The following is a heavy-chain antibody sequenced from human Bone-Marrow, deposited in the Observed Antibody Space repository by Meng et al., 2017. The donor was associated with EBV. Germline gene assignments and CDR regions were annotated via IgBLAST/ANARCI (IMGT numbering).Heavy chain of an antibody. CDR3: ASESGRGFTPDY. CDR1: GGTFSSDA. V-gene: IGHV1-69*01. Sequence: QVQLGQLGAEVKKPGSSVKVSCKTSGGTFSSDAISWVRQAPGQGLVWLGGLIPMSGAPYYAQNFQGRVTITADESTSTHYMELSNLRSEDTAMYYCASESGRGFTPDYWGQGTLVTVSS. CDR2: LIPMSGAP. J-gene: IGHJ4*02. D-gene: IGHD3-10*01.